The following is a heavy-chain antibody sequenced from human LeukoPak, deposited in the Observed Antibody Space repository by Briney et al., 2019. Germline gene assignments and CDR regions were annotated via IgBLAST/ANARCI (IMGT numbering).Heavy chain of an antibody. D-gene: IGHD1-7*01. CDR3: AKIRVIFNWNYAYYFDY. J-gene: IGHJ4*02. V-gene: IGHV3-30*18. Sequence: GGSLRLSCAASGFTFSSYGMHWVRQAPGKGLEWVAVISYDGSDKYYADSVKGRFTISRDNSKNTLYLQMNSLRAEDTAVYYCAKIRVIFNWNYAYYFDYWGQGSLVTVSS. CDR1: GFTFSSYG. CDR2: ISYDGSDK.